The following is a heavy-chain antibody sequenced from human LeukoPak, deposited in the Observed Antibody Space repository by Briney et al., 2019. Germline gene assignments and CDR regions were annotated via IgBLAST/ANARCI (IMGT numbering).Heavy chain of an antibody. V-gene: IGHV4-59*01. CDR2: IYYSGST. J-gene: IGHJ3*02. Sequence: SETLSLTCTVSGGSISSYYWSWIRQPPGKGLEWIGYIYYSGSTNYNPSLKSRVTISVDTSKTQFSLKLSSVTAADTAVYYCAREIGGYSYGYVGAFDIWGQGTMVTVSS. CDR3: AREIGGYSYGYVGAFDI. D-gene: IGHD5-18*01. CDR1: GGSISSYY.